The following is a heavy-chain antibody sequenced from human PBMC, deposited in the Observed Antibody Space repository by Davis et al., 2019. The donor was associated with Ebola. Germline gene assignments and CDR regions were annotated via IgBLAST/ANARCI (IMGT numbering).Heavy chain of an antibody. V-gene: IGHV3-23*01. J-gene: IGHJ5*01. CDR3: ARGGGSSWFAY. D-gene: IGHD6-13*01. CDR2: ISGSGDST. Sequence: GGSLRLSCAASGFTFSSYAMSWVRQAPGKGLEWVSAISGSGDSTHHADSVKGRFVISRDNSKDTLYLRMNRLRAEDTAVYYCARGGGSSWFAYWGQGTLVTVSS. CDR1: GFTFSSYA.